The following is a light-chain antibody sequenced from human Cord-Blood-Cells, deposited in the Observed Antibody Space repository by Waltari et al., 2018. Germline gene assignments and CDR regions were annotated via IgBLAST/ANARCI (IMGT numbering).Light chain of an antibody. V-gene: IGKV3-20*01. CDR1: QSVSSSY. CDR3: QQYVSSPWT. J-gene: IGKJ1*01. Sequence: ELVLTQSPGTLSLSPGERATLSCRASQSVSSSYLAWYQQKPGQAPRLLIYGASSRATGIPDRFSGSGSGTDFTLTISRLEPEDFAVYYCQQYVSSPWTFGRGTKVEIK. CDR2: GAS.